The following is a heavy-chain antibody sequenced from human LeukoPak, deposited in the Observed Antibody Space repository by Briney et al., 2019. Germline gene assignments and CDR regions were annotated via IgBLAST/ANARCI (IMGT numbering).Heavy chain of an antibody. CDR1: GFTFSDYY. V-gene: IGHV3-11*04. D-gene: IGHD5-24*01. CDR3: ARVRRDGYATLDY. Sequence: GGSLRLSCAASGFTFSDYYMSWIRQAPGKGLEWVSYISSSGSTIYYADSVKGRFTISRDNAKNSLYLQMNSLRAEDTAVYYCARVRRDGYATLDYWGQGTLVTVSS. CDR2: ISSSGSTI. J-gene: IGHJ4*02.